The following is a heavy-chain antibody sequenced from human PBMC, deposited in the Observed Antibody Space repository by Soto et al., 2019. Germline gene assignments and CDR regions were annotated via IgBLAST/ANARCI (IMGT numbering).Heavy chain of an antibody. CDR3: VTGHQNSFDY. Sequence: QVLLVETGGGVVQPGRTLRLSCAASGVTFRTFGMHWVRQAPGKGLEWVSVIWNDGSKKFYADSVKGRFTISSDNSNNTLYPQMDSLSPEDTTIYYIVTGHQNSFDYWCQGTVVTGSS. J-gene: IGHJ4*02. D-gene: IGHD1-1*01. V-gene: IGHV3-33*01. CDR2: IWNDGSKK. CDR1: GVTFRTFG.